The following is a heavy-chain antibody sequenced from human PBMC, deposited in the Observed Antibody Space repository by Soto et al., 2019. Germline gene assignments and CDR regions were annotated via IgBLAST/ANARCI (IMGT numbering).Heavy chain of an antibody. CDR3: ARIPCGNYYTENFFDP. D-gene: IGHD3-22*01. CDR1: GFSLTTNGMC. V-gene: IGHV2-70*01. CDR2: IDWDDNT. J-gene: IGHJ5*02. Sequence: SGPTLVNPTQTLTLTCTFSGFSLTTNGMCLSWIRQPPGKALEWLALIDWDDNTYYSTSLNNRLTLSKDTTKNQVVLLVRHMGPVDTATYYFARIPCGNYYTENFFDPWGQGITVTVSS.